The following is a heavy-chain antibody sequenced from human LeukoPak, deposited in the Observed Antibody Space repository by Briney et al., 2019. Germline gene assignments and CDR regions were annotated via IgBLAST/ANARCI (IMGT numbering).Heavy chain of an antibody. D-gene: IGHD6-25*01. V-gene: IGHV1-46*01. Sequence: GASVKVFCKASGYTFTSYYMHWVRQAPGQGLEWMGIINPSGGSTSYAQKFQGRVTITADESTSTAYMELSSLRSEDTAVYYCVRGAKCSGADCDSTKEYVYYFDYWGQGALVTVSS. CDR1: GYTFTSYY. CDR2: INPSGGST. CDR3: VRGAKCSGADCDSTKEYVYYFDY. J-gene: IGHJ4*02.